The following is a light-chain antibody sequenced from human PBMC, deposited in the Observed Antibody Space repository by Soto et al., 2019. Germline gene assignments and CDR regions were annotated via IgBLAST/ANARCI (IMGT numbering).Light chain of an antibody. CDR1: QSISSW. J-gene: IGKJ4*01. CDR2: DAA. CDR3: QQYKSYSLT. Sequence: DIQMTQSPSTLSASVGDRVTITCRASQSISSWLAWYQQKPGKAPKLLIYDAAILQSGVPSRFSGSGSGTEFTLTISSLQPDDFATDSCQQYKSYSLTCGGGTKVEIK. V-gene: IGKV1-5*01.